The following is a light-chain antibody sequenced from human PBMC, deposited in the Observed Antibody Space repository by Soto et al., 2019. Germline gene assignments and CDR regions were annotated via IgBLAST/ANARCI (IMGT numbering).Light chain of an antibody. CDR2: EVN. Sequence: QSVLTQPASVSGSPGQSITISCTGTSSDVGGYNYVSWYQQHPGKAPKLMIYEVNNRPSGVSNRFSGSKSGNTASLTISGLQAEDEADYYCSSYTRSSTPYVFXTGTKVTVL. CDR1: SSDVGGYNY. CDR3: SSYTRSSTPYV. J-gene: IGLJ1*01. V-gene: IGLV2-14*01.